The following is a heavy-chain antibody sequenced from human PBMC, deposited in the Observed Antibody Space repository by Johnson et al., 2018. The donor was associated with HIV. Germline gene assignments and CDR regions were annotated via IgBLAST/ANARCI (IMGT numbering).Heavy chain of an antibody. CDR2: ISWNSGSI. Sequence: VQLVESGGGVVRPGGSLRLSCAASGSTFDDYGMSWVRQAPGKGLEWVSGISWNSGSIGYADSVKGRFTISRDNSKNTLYLQMNSLRAGDTAVYYCTYSSDWSPGAFDIWGQGTMVTVSS. J-gene: IGHJ3*02. V-gene: IGHV3-20*04. CDR3: TYSSDWSPGAFDI. CDR1: GSTFDDYG. D-gene: IGHD6-19*01.